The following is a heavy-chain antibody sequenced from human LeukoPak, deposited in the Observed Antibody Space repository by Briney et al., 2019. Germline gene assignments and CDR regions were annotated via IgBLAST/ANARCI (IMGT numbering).Heavy chain of an antibody. J-gene: IGHJ4*02. CDR1: GFTFSSYA. CDR2: ISGSGFST. CDR3: AKDRSTDCSVNNCYSEDLDY. D-gene: IGHD2-15*01. V-gene: IGHV3-23*01. Sequence: GGSLRLSCAASGFTFSSYAVTWVRQAPGKGLEWVSAISGSGFSTYYADSVKGRFTISRDNSKNTLYLQMSGLRADDTAVYYCAKDRSTDCSVNNCYSEDLDYWGQGTLVTVSS.